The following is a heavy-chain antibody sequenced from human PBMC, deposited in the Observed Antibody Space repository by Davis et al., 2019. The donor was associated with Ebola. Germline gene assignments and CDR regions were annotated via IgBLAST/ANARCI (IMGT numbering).Heavy chain of an antibody. CDR1: GFTVSSNY. V-gene: IGHV3-53*01. Sequence: GESLKISCAASGFTVSSNYMSWVRQAPGKGLEWVSVIYSGGSTYYADSVKGRFTISRDNSKNTLYLQMNSLRAEDTAVYYCASEGPIVVVAKYGMDVWGKGTTVTVSS. D-gene: IGHD2-15*01. CDR2: IYSGGST. J-gene: IGHJ6*04. CDR3: ASEGPIVVVAKYGMDV.